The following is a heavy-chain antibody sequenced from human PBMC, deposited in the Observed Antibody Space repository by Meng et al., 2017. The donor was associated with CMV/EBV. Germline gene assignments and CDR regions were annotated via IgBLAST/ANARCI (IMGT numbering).Heavy chain of an antibody. D-gene: IGHD1-26*01. CDR2: ISSSGSTI. V-gene: IGHV3-11*01. J-gene: IGHJ2*01. CDR1: GFNFSDYY. Sequence: CASSGFNFSDYYMSGIRQAPGKGLEWVSYISSSGSTIYYADSVKGRFTISRDNAKNSLYLQMNSLRAEDTAVYYCARVDSGSYSFDLWGRGTLVTVSS. CDR3: ARVDSGSYSFDL.